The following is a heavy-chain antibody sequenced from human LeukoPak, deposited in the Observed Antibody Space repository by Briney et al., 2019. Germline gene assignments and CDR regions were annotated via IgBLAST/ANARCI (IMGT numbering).Heavy chain of an antibody. CDR2: IISSGSYI. CDR1: GFTFSSYT. Sequence: PGGSLRLSCAASGFTFSSYTMNWVCQAPGKGLEWVSSIISSGSYIYYADSVKGRFTISRDNAKNSLYLQMNSLRAEDTAVYYCARDFGGYCSSSNCYLGWLDYWGQGTLVTVSS. V-gene: IGHV3-21*03. D-gene: IGHD2-2*01. J-gene: IGHJ4*02. CDR3: ARDFGGYCSSSNCYLGWLDY.